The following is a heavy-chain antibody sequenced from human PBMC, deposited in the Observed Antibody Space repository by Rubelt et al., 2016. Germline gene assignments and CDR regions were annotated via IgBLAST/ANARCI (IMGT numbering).Heavy chain of an antibody. Sequence: QVQLQQWGAGLLKPSETLSLTCAVYGGSFSGYYWSWIRQPPGKGLEWIGEINHSGSTNYNPSLKSRVTISVDTSKNQFSLKLSSVTAADTALYYCASRGRYYGSGSYPPRTGIVDYWGQGTLVTVAS. CDR1: GGSFSGYY. CDR3: ASRGRYYGSGSYPPRTGIVDY. D-gene: IGHD3-10*01. J-gene: IGHJ4*02. V-gene: IGHV4-34*01. CDR2: INHSGST.